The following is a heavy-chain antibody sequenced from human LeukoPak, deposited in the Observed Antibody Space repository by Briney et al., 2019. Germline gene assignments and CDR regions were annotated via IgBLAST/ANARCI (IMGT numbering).Heavy chain of an antibody. CDR3: ARDCGWGCNWEYNLYYFDY. CDR2: ISGSGGST. CDR1: GFTFSSYA. J-gene: IGHJ4*02. V-gene: IGHV3-23*01. D-gene: IGHD1-20*01. Sequence: PGGSLRLSCAASGFTFSSYAMSWVRQAPGKGLEWVSAISGSGGSTYYADSVKGRFTISRDNAKNSLYLQMNSLRAEDTAVYYCARDCGWGCNWEYNLYYFDYWGQGTLLTVSS.